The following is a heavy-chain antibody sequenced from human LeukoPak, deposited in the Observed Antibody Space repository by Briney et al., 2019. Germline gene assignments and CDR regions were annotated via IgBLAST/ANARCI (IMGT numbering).Heavy chain of an antibody. CDR1: GYTFTSYD. CDR3: ARGGYSYGYWPPYYYYVMDV. D-gene: IGHD5-18*01. CDR2: MNPNSGNT. Sequence: ASVKVSCKASGYTFTSYDINWVRQATGQGLEWMGWMNPNSGNTGYAQKFQGRVTMTRNTSISTAYMELSSLRSEDTAVYYCARGGYSYGYWPPYYYYVMDVWGQGTTVTVSS. J-gene: IGHJ6*02. V-gene: IGHV1-8*01.